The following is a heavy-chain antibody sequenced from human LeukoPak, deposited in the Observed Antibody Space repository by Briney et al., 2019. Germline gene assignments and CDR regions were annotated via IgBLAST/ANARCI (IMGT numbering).Heavy chain of an antibody. Sequence: GGSLRLSCAASGFSLSSYAMSWVRQAPGKGLEWVSAISSTDAGTYHADSVKGRFTISRDNAKNSLYLQMNSLRAEDTAVYYCAELGITMIGGVWGKGTTVTISS. J-gene: IGHJ6*04. D-gene: IGHD3-10*02. CDR3: AELGITMIGGV. V-gene: IGHV3-23*01. CDR2: ISSTDAGT. CDR1: GFSLSSYA.